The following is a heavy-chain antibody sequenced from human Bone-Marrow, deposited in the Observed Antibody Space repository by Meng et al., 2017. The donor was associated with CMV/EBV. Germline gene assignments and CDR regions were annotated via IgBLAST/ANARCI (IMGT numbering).Heavy chain of an antibody. CDR2: ISSSGSTI. CDR3: ARDSYCSSTSCYRLYYYGMDV. J-gene: IGHJ6*02. Sequence: GESLKISCAASGFTFSSYSMNWVRQAPGKGLEWVSYISSSGSTIYYADSVKGRFTISRDNAKNSLYLQMNSLRAEDTAVYYCARDSYCSSTSCYRLYYYGMDVWGQGTTVTVSS. CDR1: GFTFSSYS. V-gene: IGHV3-48*04. D-gene: IGHD2-2*02.